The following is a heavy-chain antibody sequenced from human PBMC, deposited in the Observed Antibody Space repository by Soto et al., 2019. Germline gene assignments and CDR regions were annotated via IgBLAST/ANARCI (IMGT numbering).Heavy chain of an antibody. CDR1: GFTFSSYA. J-gene: IGHJ4*02. D-gene: IGHD3-22*01. CDR3: AKKLDSSGYYNTQLYFDY. CDR2: ISGSGGST. V-gene: IGHV3-23*01. Sequence: PGGSLRLSCAASGFTFSSYAMGWVRQAPGKGLEWVSAISGSGGSTYYADSVKGRFTISRDNSKNTLYLQMNSLRAEDTAVYYFAKKLDSSGYYNTQLYFDYWGQGTLVTVSS.